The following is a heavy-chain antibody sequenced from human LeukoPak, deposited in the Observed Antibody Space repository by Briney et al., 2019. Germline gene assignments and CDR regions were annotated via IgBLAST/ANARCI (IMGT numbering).Heavy chain of an antibody. J-gene: IGHJ4*02. Sequence: GGSLRLSCAASGFTFGNDAMSWVRQAPGKGLEWVSTITGGGRNTYYADSVKGRFTISRDNSKNTLYLQMNSLRDEDTALYYCAKTPGHTSSWQFDYWGQGTLVTVSS. CDR3: AKTPGHTSSWQFDY. CDR2: ITGGGRNT. V-gene: IGHV3-23*01. CDR1: GFTFGNDA. D-gene: IGHD6-13*01.